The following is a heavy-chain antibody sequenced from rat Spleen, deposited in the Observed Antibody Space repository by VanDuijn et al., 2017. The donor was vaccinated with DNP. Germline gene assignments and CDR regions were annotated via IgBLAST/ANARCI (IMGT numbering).Heavy chain of an antibody. CDR2: ISPSGGST. CDR3: ARWSSSYYYAMDA. D-gene: IGHD1-2*01. V-gene: IGHV5-25*01. J-gene: IGHJ4*01. CDR1: GFTFSNYD. Sequence: EVQLVESGGGLVQPGRSLKLSCAASGFTFSNYDMAWVRQAPTKGLEWVASISPSGGSTYYRDSVKGRFTVSRDNAKSTLYLQMDSLRSEDTATYYCARWSSSYYYAMDAWGQGTSVTVSS.